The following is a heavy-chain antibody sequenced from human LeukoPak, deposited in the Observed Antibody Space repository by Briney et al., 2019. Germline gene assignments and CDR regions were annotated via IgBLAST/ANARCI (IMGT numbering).Heavy chain of an antibody. CDR2: ISYDGSNK. Sequence: GGSLRLSCAASGFTFSSYGVHWVRQAPGKGLEWVAVISYDGSNKYYADSVKGRFTISRDNSKNTLYLQMNSLRAEDTAVYYCAKLGYYGSGSYNEFDYWGQGTLVTVSS. V-gene: IGHV3-30*18. CDR3: AKLGYYGSGSYNEFDY. CDR1: GFTFSSYG. D-gene: IGHD3-10*01. J-gene: IGHJ4*02.